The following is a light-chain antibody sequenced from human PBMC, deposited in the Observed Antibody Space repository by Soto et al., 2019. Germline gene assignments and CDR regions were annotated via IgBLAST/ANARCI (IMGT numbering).Light chain of an antibody. Sequence: PGERATLSCRASQTVGNNYLAWYQQKPGQAPRLLIDDASNRATGIPDRFSGTGSGTDFTLTISSLEPEDFAVYYCHQCATSPLTFGGGTKVEIK. J-gene: IGKJ4*01. CDR2: DAS. CDR1: QTVGNNY. CDR3: HQCATSPLT. V-gene: IGKV3-20*01.